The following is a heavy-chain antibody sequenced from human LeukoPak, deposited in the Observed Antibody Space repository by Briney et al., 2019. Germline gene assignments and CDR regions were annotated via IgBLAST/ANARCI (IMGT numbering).Heavy chain of an antibody. D-gene: IGHD6-19*01. CDR2: MYNRGST. CDR1: GDSISNYY. J-gene: IGHJ4*02. Sequence: SETLSLTCTVSGDSISNYYWSWIRQSPGKELGWIGYMYNRGSTIYNPSLKSRVTISTDTSKNQFSLRLTSVTAADTAVYYCARAEKAVTGTLDSWGQGTLITVSS. V-gene: IGHV4-59*01. CDR3: ARAEKAVTGTLDS.